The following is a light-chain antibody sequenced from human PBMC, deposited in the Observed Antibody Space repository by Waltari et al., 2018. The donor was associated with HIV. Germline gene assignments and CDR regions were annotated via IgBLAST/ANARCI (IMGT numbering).Light chain of an antibody. J-gene: IGLJ2*01. V-gene: IGLV3-21*04. CDR2: DDF. Sequence: SYVLTQPSSVSLAPGKTVTITCGGDNLGGKSVHWYQQKPGPAPLLVICDDFGRPSGSPERFCGSKSDTTATLTSSGVEAGDEADYYCQVWDITSDRVVFGGGTHLTVL. CDR3: QVWDITSDRVV. CDR1: NLGGKS.